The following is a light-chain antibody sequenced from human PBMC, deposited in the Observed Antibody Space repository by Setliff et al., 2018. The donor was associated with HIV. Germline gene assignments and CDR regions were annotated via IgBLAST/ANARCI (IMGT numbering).Light chain of an antibody. J-gene: IGLJ1*01. CDR1: SSDVGTYNY. Sequence: QSVLTQPRSVSGSPGQSVTISCTGTSSDVGTYNYVSWYQQHPGKAPKLMIFEVSKRPSGVPDRFSGSKSGNTASLTISGLQAEDEADYYCCSYAGSYSFVVFGSGTKGTV. V-gene: IGLV2-11*01. CDR2: EVS. CDR3: CSYAGSYSFVV.